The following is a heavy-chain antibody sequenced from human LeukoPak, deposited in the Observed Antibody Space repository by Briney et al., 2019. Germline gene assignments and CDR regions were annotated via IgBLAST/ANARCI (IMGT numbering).Heavy chain of an antibody. CDR3: AREEGGPGFDY. J-gene: IGHJ4*02. CDR2: ISYDGNRK. D-gene: IGHD3-16*01. CDR1: GFTFSNYA. V-gene: IGHV3-30-3*01. Sequence: GSLRLSCAASGFTFSNYAMHWVRQAPGKGLEWLAVISYDGNRKDFADSVKGRFTVSRDNSKNTLYLQMSSLRAEDTAVYYCAREEGGPGFDYWGQGTLATVSA.